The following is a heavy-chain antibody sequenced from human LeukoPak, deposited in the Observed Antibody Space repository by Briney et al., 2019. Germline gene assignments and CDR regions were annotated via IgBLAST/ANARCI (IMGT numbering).Heavy chain of an antibody. CDR1: GFTFSTFA. J-gene: IGHJ4*02. D-gene: IGHD2-8*02. CDR3: ATYRQVLLPFES. CDR2: IFPSGGEI. V-gene: IGHV3-23*01. Sequence: GGSLRLSCAASGFTFSTFAMIWVRQPPGKGMEWVSSIFPSGGEIHYADSVRGRFTISRDNSKSTLSLQMNSLRAEDTAIYYCATYRQVLLPFESWGQGTLVTVSS.